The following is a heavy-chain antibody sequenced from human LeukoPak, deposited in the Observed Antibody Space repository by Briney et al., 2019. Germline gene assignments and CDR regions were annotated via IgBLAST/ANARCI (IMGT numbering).Heavy chain of an antibody. V-gene: IGHV3-7*01. CDR2: IKQDGSEK. J-gene: IGHJ4*02. CDR1: GFTFSDYY. D-gene: IGHD1-26*01. CDR3: ARRRYSGSSQHFDY. Sequence: PGGSLRLSCAASGFTFSDYYMSWVRQSPGKELEWVANIKQDGSEKYYVDSVKGRFTISRDNAKNSLYLQMNSLRAEDTAVYYCARRRYSGSSQHFDYWGQGTLVTVSS.